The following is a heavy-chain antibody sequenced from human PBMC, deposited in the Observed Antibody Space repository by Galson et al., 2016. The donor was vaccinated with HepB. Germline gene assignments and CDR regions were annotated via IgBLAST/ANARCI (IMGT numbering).Heavy chain of an antibody. CDR3: ARDGVEELVFGFDI. J-gene: IGHJ3*02. V-gene: IGHV4-59*01. CDR2: IHYTGNT. D-gene: IGHD3-3*02. CDR1: GGSISGYY. Sequence: SETLSLTCTVSGGSISGYYWSWIRLPPGKGLEWIGYIHYTGNTNYDSSFQSRVTMSVDASKNQFSLKLNSVTAADTAVYYCARDGVEELVFGFDIWGQGTMVTVSS.